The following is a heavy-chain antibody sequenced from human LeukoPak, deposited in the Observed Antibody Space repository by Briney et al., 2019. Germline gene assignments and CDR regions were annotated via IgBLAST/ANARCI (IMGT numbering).Heavy chain of an antibody. CDR3: ARATGLRPGYFDY. D-gene: IGHD4-17*01. J-gene: IGHJ4*02. V-gene: IGHV4-34*01. Sequence: PSESLSLTWAVDGGSFSGYYWSWIRQPPGKGLEWIGEINHSGSTNYNPSLKRRVTISVDTSKNQFSLKLSSVTAADTAVYYCARATGLRPGYFDYWGQGTLVTVSS. CDR2: INHSGST. CDR1: GGSFSGYY.